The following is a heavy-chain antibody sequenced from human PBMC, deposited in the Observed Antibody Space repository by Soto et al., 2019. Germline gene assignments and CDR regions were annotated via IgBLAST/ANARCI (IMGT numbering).Heavy chain of an antibody. J-gene: IGHJ4*02. V-gene: IGHV3-23*05. Sequence: EVQLLESGGGLVQPGGSLRLSCVASGFTFNTYAMSWVRQAPGKGLEWVSAIGSDGTAIQYADSVKGRFTISKDNSKDTLYLQMNSLRAEDTAVYYCAKPGLTVAGTRYFDRWSQGTLVTVSS. CDR2: IGSDGTAI. CDR3: AKPGLTVAGTRYFDR. CDR1: GFTFNTYA. D-gene: IGHD6-19*01.